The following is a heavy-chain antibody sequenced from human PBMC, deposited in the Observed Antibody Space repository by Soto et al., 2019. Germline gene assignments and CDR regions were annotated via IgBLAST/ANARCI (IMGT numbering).Heavy chain of an antibody. CDR3: ASLYSSGYSGAFDI. J-gene: IGHJ3*02. CDR2: ISSSSSYI. D-gene: IGHD6-19*01. V-gene: IGHV3-21*01. CDR1: VFTFSSYS. Sequence: WWSLRLSCSASVFTFSSYSMNWFRQAPGKGLEWVSSISSSSSYIYYADSVKGRFTISRDNAKNSLYLQMNSLRAEDTAVYYCASLYSSGYSGAFDIWGQGTMVTVSS.